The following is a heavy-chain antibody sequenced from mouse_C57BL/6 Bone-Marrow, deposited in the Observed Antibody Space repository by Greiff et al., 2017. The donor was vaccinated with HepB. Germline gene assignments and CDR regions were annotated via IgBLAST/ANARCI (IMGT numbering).Heavy chain of an antibody. CDR2: ISNGGGST. D-gene: IGHD1-1*02. Sequence: EVKVVESGGGLVQPGGSLKLSCAASGFTFSDYYMYWVRQTPEKRLEWVAYISNGGGSTYYPDTVKGRFTISRDKAKNTLYLQMSRLKSEDTAMYYCARRGNYRAYFDYWGQGTTLTVSS. CDR1: GFTFSDYY. J-gene: IGHJ2*01. V-gene: IGHV5-12*01. CDR3: ARRGNYRAYFDY.